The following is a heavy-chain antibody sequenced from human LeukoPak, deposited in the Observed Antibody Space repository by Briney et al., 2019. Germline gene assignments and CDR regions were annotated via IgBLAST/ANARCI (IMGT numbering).Heavy chain of an antibody. J-gene: IGHJ4*02. Sequence: ASVKVSCKASGYTFTSYDINWVRQATGQGLEWMGWMNPNSGNTGYAQKFQGRVTMNRNTSISTAYMELSSLRSEDTAVYYCARGQIAAAGPLDYWGQGTLVTVSS. CDR1: GYTFTSYD. V-gene: IGHV1-8*01. D-gene: IGHD6-13*01. CDR2: MNPNSGNT. CDR3: ARGQIAAAGPLDY.